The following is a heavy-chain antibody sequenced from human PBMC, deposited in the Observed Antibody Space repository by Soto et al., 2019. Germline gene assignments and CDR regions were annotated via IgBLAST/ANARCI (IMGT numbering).Heavy chain of an antibody. CDR2: IKTKAHGGTT. J-gene: IGHJ4*02. CDR3: ADIAVSHTGDY. D-gene: IGHD6-19*01. Sequence: EVQLVESGGGLVKPGESLRLSCAASGFTLSNAWMNWVRQAPGKGLEWVARIKTKAHGGTTDYAAPVTGRFIISRDDSKNMVYLQMNSLKIEDPGVYYCADIAVSHTGDYWGQGTLVTVSS. V-gene: IGHV3-15*01. CDR1: GFTLSNAW.